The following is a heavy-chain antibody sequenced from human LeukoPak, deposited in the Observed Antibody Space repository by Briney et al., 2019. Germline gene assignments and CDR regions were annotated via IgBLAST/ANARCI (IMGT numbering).Heavy chain of an antibody. D-gene: IGHD3-22*01. CDR1: GGAFSGYY. CDR2: INHSGST. V-gene: IGHV4-34*01. Sequence: SETLSLTCAGYGGAFSGYYWSWIRQPPGKGLEWIGEINHSGSTNYNPSLKSRVTISVDTSKNQFSLKLSSVTAADTAVYYCARGVVVRDWGQGTMVTVSS. CDR3: ARGVVVRD. J-gene: IGHJ3*01.